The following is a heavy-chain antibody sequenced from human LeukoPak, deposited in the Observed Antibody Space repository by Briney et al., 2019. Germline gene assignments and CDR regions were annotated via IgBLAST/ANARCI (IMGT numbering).Heavy chain of an antibody. CDR1: GFTFSSYA. Sequence: PGGSLRLSCAASGFTFSSYAMSWVRQAPGKGLEWVSAISGSGGSTYYADSVKGRFTISRDNSKNTLYLQMNSLRAEDTAVYYCAKDRRCSSTSCYASSCYYYYGMDVWGKGTTVTVSS. D-gene: IGHD2-2*01. V-gene: IGHV3-23*01. CDR2: ISGSGGST. CDR3: AKDRRCSSTSCYASSCYYYYGMDV. J-gene: IGHJ6*04.